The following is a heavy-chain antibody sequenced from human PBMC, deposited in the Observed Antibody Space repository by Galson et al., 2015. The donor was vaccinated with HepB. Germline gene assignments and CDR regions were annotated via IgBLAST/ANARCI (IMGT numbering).Heavy chain of an antibody. Sequence: SLRLSCATSGFTFGDYDMNWVRQAPGKGLEWVDFIRSKGYGATTEYAAPVKGRFTISRDDSKSIAYLQMNSLKAEDTAVYYCTGGRWLAWFDPWGQGTLVTVSS. J-gene: IGHJ5*02. CDR1: GFTFGDYD. V-gene: IGHV3-49*04. D-gene: IGHD6-19*01. CDR3: TGGRWLAWFDP. CDR2: IRSKGYGATT.